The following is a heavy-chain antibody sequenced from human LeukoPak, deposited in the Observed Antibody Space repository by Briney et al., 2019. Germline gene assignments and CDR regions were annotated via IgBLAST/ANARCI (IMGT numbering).Heavy chain of an antibody. V-gene: IGHV3-23*01. CDR1: GFTFSSYA. CDR3: AKAPPAYGGNSGCSDY. CDR2: ISGSGGST. Sequence: GGSLRLSCAASGFTFSSYAMSWVRQAPGKGLEWVSAISGSGGSTYYADSVKDRFTISRDNSKNTLYLQMNSLRAEDTAVYYCAKAPPAYGGNSGCSDYWGQGTLVTVSS. D-gene: IGHD4-23*01. J-gene: IGHJ4*02.